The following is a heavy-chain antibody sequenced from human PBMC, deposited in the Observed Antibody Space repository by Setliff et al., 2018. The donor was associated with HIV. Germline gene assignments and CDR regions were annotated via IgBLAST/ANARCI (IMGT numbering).Heavy chain of an antibody. CDR2: IHTTGSI. D-gene: IGHD6-19*01. Sequence: PSETLSLTCPVSGGSIRTGNYYWNWIRQPAGKGLEWIGHIHTTGSITYNPSLRSRVTISLDTSKNQVSLSLASVTAADTAVYYCARDGGGSGWSLGEFDFWGQGTLVTVSS. CDR3: ARDGGGSGWSLGEFDF. J-gene: IGHJ4*02. V-gene: IGHV4-61*09. CDR1: GGSIRTGNYY.